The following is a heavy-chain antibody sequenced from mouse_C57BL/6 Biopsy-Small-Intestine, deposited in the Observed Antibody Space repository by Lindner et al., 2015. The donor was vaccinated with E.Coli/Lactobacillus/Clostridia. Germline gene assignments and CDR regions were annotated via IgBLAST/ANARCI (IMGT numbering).Heavy chain of an antibody. J-gene: IGHJ2*01. V-gene: IGHV1-42*01. CDR3: ARSHAEGDF. CDR2: INPTTGGT. CDR1: GYSFTGYF. Sequence: VQLQESGPELVKPGASVKLSCKASGYSFTGYFMNWVKQSPEKSLEWIGEINPTTGGTTYNQKFKAKATLTVDKSSNTAYMQFKNLTSEDSAVYYCARSHAEGDFWGQGTTLTVSS.